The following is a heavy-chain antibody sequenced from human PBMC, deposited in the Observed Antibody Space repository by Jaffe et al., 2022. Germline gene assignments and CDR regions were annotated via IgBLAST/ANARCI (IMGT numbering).Heavy chain of an antibody. CDR2: INAGNGNT. D-gene: IGHD3-10*01. V-gene: IGHV1-3*01. CDR3: ARGVIFLHYYYYYMDV. J-gene: IGHJ6*03. CDR1: GYTFTSYA. Sequence: QVQLVQSGAEVKKPGASVKVSCKASGYTFTSYAMHWVRQAPGQRLEWMGWINAGNGNTKYSQKFQGRVTITRDTSASTAYMELSSLRSEDTAVYYCARGVIFLHYYYYYMDVWGKGTTVTVSS.